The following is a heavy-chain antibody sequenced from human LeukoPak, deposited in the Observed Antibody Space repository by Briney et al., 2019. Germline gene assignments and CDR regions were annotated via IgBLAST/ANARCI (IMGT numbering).Heavy chain of an antibody. V-gene: IGHV3-23*01. Sequence: GGSLRLSCAASGFTFNNCAMNWVRQAPGKGLEWVSTISGTGSSTYYADSVKGRLTISRDNSKNTLYLQMNSLRAEDTAVYYCAKDLYSCGRDMDVWGQGTTVTVSS. J-gene: IGHJ6*02. D-gene: IGHD6-19*01. CDR3: AKDLYSCGRDMDV. CDR1: GFTFNNCA. CDR2: ISGTGSST.